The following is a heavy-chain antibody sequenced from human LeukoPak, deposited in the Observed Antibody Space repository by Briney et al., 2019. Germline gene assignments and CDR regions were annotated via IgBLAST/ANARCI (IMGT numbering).Heavy chain of an antibody. CDR2: IKQDGSEK. D-gene: IGHD6-19*01. CDR3: ARGGIAVAGIFDY. V-gene: IGHV3-7*05. J-gene: IGHJ4*02. CDR1: GFTFGSYW. Sequence: PGGSLRLSCAASGFTFGSYWMSWVRQAPGKGLEWVANIKQDGSEKYYVDSVKGRFTISRDNAKNSLYLQINSLRAEDTAVYYCARGGIAVAGIFDYWGQGTLVTVSS.